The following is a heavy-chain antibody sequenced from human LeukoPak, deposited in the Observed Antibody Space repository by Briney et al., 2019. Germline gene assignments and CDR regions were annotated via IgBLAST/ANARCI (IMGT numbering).Heavy chain of an antibody. D-gene: IGHD2-8*01. Sequence: GGSLRLSCAASGFTFSSYWMSWVRQAPGKGLEWVANIKQDGSEKYYVDSVKGRFTTSRDNAKNSLYPQMNSLRAEDTAVYYCARRMVYAILYYYYYMDVWGKGTTVTVSS. CDR2: IKQDGSEK. J-gene: IGHJ6*03. CDR3: ARRMVYAILYYYYYMDV. V-gene: IGHV3-7*01. CDR1: GFTFSSYW.